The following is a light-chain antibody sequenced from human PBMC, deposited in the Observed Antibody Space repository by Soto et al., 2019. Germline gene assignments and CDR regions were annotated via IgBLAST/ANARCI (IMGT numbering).Light chain of an antibody. CDR3: QAWDSSPVV. J-gene: IGLJ2*01. CDR1: KLGDKY. V-gene: IGLV3-1*01. Sequence: SSELTQPPSVSVSPGQTASITCSGDKLGDKYACWYQQKPGQSPVLVIYQDNKRPSGIPERFSGSISGNTATLTISGTQAMDEADYYCQAWDSSPVVFGGGTKVTVL. CDR2: QDN.